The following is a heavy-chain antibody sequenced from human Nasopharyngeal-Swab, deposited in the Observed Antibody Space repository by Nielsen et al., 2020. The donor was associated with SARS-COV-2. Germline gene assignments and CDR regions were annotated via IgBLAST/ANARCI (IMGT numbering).Heavy chain of an antibody. J-gene: IGHJ5*02. CDR3: ARGTPYCSSTSCYSWFDP. Sequence: SETLSLTCTVSGGSISSYYWSWIRQPPGKGLEWIGYIYYSGSTSYNPSLKSRVTISVDTSKNQFSLKLSSVTAADTAVYYCARGTPYCSSTSCYSWFDPWGQGTLVTVSS. V-gene: IGHV4-59*13. CDR2: IYYSGST. D-gene: IGHD2-2*01. CDR1: GGSISSYY.